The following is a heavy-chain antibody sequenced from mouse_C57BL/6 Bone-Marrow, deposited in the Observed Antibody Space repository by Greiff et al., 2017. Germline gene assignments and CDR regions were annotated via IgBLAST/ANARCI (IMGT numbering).Heavy chain of an antibody. CDR1: YTFSRRVH. Sequence: VQLQESGPELARPWASVKISCQAFYTFSRRVHFAIRDTNYWMQWVKQRPGQGLEWIGAIYPGNGDTSYNQKFKGKATLTADKSSSQTYMQLSSLTSEDSAVYYCAWRGYYYGSSYWWYFDVWGTGTTVTVSS. CDR2: GQGLEWIG. V-gene: IGHV1-87*01. J-gene: IGHJ1*03. D-gene: IGHD1-1*01. CDR3: SEDSAVYYCAWRGYYYGSSYWWYFDV.